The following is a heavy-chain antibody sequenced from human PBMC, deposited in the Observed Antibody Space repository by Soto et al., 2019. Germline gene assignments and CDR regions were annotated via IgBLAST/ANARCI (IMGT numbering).Heavy chain of an antibody. CDR2: ISGSGNMA. J-gene: IGHJ4*02. Sequence: PGGSLRLSCAASGFTFSSYAMTWVRQAPGKGLDWVSFISGSGNMAYYADSVKGRFTISRDNSKNNLYLQMNSLRAEDTAVYYCAKDALLRVAPWVGATNSPYYFDYWGQGTLVTVSS. V-gene: IGHV3-23*01. D-gene: IGHD1-26*01. CDR3: AKDALLRVAPWVGATNSPYYFDY. CDR1: GFTFSSYA.